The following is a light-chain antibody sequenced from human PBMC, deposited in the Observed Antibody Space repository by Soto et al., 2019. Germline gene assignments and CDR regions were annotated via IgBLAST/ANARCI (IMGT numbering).Light chain of an antibody. V-gene: IGKV1-9*01. J-gene: IGKJ2*01. CDR1: QGINIF. CDR2: AAS. CDR3: QQRNSYPRT. Sequence: DTQMTQSPSTLSASVGDRVTITCRASQGINIFLAWFQQKPGKAPNLLISAASTLQSGVPSRFSGSGSETEFTLTITSLQPEDSATYYCQQRNSYPRTFGQGTKVDIK.